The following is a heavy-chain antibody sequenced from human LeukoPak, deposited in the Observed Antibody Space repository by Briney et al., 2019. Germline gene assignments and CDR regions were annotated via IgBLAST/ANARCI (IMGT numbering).Heavy chain of an antibody. J-gene: IGHJ6*02. D-gene: IGHD6-19*01. CDR1: GFTFSSYG. CDR3: ARDASARDRYSSGWGRIVQGYYGMDV. Sequence: GGSLRLSCAASGFTFSSYGMHWVRQAPGKGLEWVAVIWYDGSNKYYADSVKGRFTISRDNSKNTLYLQMNSLRAEDTAVYFCARDASARDRYSSGWGRIVQGYYGMDVWGQGTTVTVSS. CDR2: IWYDGSNK. V-gene: IGHV3-33*01.